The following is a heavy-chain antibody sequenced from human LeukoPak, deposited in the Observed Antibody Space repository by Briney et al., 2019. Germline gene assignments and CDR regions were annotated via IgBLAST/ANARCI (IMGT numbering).Heavy chain of an antibody. CDR3: ARDVMYAFDY. D-gene: IGHD2-8*01. CDR2: ISANSGST. CDR1: GYTFPING. Sequence: GASVKVSCKASGYTFPINGISWVRQAPGQGLEWMGWISANSGSTQYAQKFQGRITMTRDTSTSTAYMDLGSLRSDDTALYYCARDVMYAFDYWGQGTLVTVSS. V-gene: IGHV1-18*01. J-gene: IGHJ4*02.